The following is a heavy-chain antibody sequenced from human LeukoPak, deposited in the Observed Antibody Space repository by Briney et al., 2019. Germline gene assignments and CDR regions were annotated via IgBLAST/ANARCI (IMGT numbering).Heavy chain of an antibody. CDR1: GFTFDDYA. D-gene: IGHD6-13*01. V-gene: IGHV3-9*01. CDR2: ISWNSGSI. CDR3: ARGVLRDAFDI. J-gene: IGHJ3*02. Sequence: PGGSLRLSCAASGFTFDDYAMHWVRQAPGKGLEWVSGISWNSGSIGYADSVKGRFTISRDNAKNSLYLQMNSLRAEDTAVYYCARGVLRDAFDIWGQGTWSPSLQ.